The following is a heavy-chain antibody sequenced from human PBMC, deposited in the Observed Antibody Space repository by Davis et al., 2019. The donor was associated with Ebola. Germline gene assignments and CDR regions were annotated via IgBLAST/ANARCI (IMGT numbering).Heavy chain of an antibody. V-gene: IGHV3-73*01. CDR3: TGSYGGFDY. J-gene: IGHJ4*02. D-gene: IGHD4-23*01. Sequence: PGGSLRLSCAASGFTFSDYYMSWIRQAPGKGLEWVGRIRSKANSYATAYAASVKGRFTISRDDSKNTAYLQMNSLKTEDTAVYYCTGSYGGFDYWGQGTLVTVSS. CDR1: GFTFSDYY. CDR2: IRSKANSYAT.